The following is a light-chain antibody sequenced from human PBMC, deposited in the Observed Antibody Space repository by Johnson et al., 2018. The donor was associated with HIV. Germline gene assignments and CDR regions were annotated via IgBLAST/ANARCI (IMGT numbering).Light chain of an antibody. Sequence: QSVLTQPPSVSAAPGQKVTISCSGSSSNIGNNYVSWYQQLPGTAPKFLIYDNNKRPSGIPDRVSGSKSGTSATLGITGLQTGDEADYYCGTWDSSLNAYVFGTGPKVTVL. CDR2: DNN. V-gene: IGLV1-51*01. J-gene: IGLJ1*01. CDR1: SSNIGNNY. CDR3: GTWDSSLNAYV.